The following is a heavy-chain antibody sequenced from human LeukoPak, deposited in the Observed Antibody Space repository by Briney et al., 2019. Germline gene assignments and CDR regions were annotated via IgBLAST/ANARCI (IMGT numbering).Heavy chain of an antibody. D-gene: IGHD3-22*01. CDR2: MNPNSGNT. V-gene: IGHV1-8*01. J-gene: IGHJ5*02. Sequence: GASVTVSCKASGYTFTSYHMNWVRQPPGQGLEWMGWMNPNSGNTDYAQKFQGRVTMTRNTSISTAYMELSSLRSEDTAVYYCARNTYYYDSSGYFYWFDPWGQGTLVTVSS. CDR1: GYTFTSYH. CDR3: ARNTYYYDSSGYFYWFDP.